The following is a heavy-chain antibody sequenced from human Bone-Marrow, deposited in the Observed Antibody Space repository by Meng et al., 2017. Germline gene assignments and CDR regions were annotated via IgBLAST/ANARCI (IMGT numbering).Heavy chain of an antibody. J-gene: IGHJ4*02. D-gene: IGHD4-17*01. CDR1: GFTFSSNA. Sequence: GESLKISCAASGFTFSSNAMSWVRQAPGKGLEWVSAISGSGGSTYYADSVKGRFTISRDNSKNTLYLQMNSLRAEDTAVYYCAKDAHRFAGDYGDYEGWGQGTLVTVSS. CDR2: ISGSGGST. CDR3: AKDAHRFAGDYGDYEG. V-gene: IGHV3-23*01.